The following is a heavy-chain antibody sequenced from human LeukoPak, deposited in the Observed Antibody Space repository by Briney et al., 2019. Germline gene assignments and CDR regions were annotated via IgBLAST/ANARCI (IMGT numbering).Heavy chain of an antibody. CDR2: INEDGTTK. CDR1: GFTFSNYW. D-gene: IGHD3-10*01. V-gene: IGHV3-7*01. Sequence: GGSLRLSCAASGFTFSNYWMTWVRQAPGKGLEWVANINEDGTTKYYMDSVKGRFTISRDNAKNSLYLQMSSLRAEDSAVYYCSRDSVKKDDYWGQGTLITVSS. CDR3: SRDSVKKDDY. J-gene: IGHJ4*02.